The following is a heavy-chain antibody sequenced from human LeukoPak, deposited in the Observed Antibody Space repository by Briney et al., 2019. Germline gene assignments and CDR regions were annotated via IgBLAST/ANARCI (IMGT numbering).Heavy chain of an antibody. J-gene: IGHJ4*02. CDR1: GFTFSSYA. CDR3: ANGGYYYDSSGYYGLPAPDY. V-gene: IGHV3-23*01. CDR2: ISGSGGST. D-gene: IGHD3-22*01. Sequence: GGSLRLSRAASGFTFSSYAMSWVRQAPGKGLEWVSAISGSGGSTYYADSVKGRFTISRDNSKNTLYLQMNSLRAEDTAVYYCANGGYYYDSSGYYGLPAPDYWGQGTLVTVSS.